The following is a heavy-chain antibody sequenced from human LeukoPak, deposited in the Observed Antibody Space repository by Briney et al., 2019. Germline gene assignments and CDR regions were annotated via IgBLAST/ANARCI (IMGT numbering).Heavy chain of an antibody. D-gene: IGHD4-17*01. CDR1: GYTFTSYG. Sequence: SVKVSCKASGYTFTSYGISWVRQAPGQGLEWMGGIIPIFGTANYAQKFQGRVTITADESTSTAYMELSSLRSEDTAVYYCAGGLYGDYGLFDYWGQGTLVTVSS. CDR2: IIPIFGTA. J-gene: IGHJ4*02. CDR3: AGGLYGDYGLFDY. V-gene: IGHV1-69*13.